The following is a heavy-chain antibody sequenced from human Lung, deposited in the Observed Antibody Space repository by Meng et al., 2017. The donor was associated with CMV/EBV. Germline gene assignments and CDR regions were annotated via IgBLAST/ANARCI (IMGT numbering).Heavy chain of an antibody. J-gene: IGHJ4*02. D-gene: IGHD1-26*01. Sequence: GSLRLXCTVSDVSISNGTFFWGWIRQPPGKGLEWIGSFFTSGGTYSNPSLRSRVAISVDASKNQFSLRLSSVTATDAAVYYCARHLRGYSWPKSDWGQGNXVXVSS. V-gene: IGHV4-39*01. CDR1: DVSISNGTFF. CDR3: ARHLRGYSWPKSD. CDR2: FFTSGGT.